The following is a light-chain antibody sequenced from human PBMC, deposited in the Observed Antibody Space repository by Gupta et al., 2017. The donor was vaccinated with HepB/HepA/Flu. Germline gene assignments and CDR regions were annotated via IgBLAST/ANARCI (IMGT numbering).Light chain of an antibody. CDR1: QSFSRTF. J-gene: IGKJ4*01. CDR2: GTS. Sequence: EIVLTQSQGALSWSRGKSATFSCRASQSFSRTFLAWYQQKAGQAPRLLIYGTSSRATGIPERFSGSGSGTEFTLTISRLEPEDFAVYYCQQYGGSPLTFGGGTKVEIK. V-gene: IGKV3-20*01. CDR3: QQYGGSPLT.